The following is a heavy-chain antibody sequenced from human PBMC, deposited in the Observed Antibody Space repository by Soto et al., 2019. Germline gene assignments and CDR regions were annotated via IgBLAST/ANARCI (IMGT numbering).Heavy chain of an antibody. CDR1: GFTFTTYA. J-gene: IGHJ4*02. CDR2: ISGSGGST. V-gene: IGHV3-23*01. D-gene: IGHD2-2*01. CDR3: AKTGFGRYCSSTSCVHFDY. Sequence: EVQVLESGGGLVQPGGSLRLSCVASGFTFTTYAMTWVRQAPGKGLEWVSIISGSGGSTHYADSVKGRFIISRENCKNTLYLQMNGLRAEDPAVYYCAKTGFGRYCSSTSCVHFDYWGQGTLVTVSS.